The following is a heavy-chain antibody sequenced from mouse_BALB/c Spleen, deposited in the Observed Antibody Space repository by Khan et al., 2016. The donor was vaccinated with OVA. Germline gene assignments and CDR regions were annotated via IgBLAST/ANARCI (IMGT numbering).Heavy chain of an antibody. J-gene: IGHJ3*01. D-gene: IGHD2-14*01. CDR1: GYTFTSYT. V-gene: IGHV1-4*01. CDR3: EREGAYYRNVCWFAY. Sequence: QVQLQQSGAELARPGASVKMSCKASGYTFTSYTMHWVKQRPGQGLEWIGYINPSSGYTNYNQKFKDKATLTADKSSSTAYMQLSSLTSEDSAVYYCEREGAYYRNVCWFAYWGQGTLVTVSA. CDR2: INPSSGYT.